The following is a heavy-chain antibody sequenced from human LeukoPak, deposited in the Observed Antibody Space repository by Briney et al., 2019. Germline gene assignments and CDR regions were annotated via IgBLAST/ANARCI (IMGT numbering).Heavy chain of an antibody. Sequence: GGSLRLSCAASGFTFSSYGMYWVRQAPGKGLEWVAVISYDGSNKYYADSVKGRFTISRDNSKNTLYLQMNSLRAEDTAVYYCAKDQAAAGTLYYYYYGMDVWGQGTTVTVSS. V-gene: IGHV3-30*18. CDR3: AKDQAAAGTLYYYYYGMDV. D-gene: IGHD6-13*01. J-gene: IGHJ6*02. CDR2: ISYDGSNK. CDR1: GFTFSSYG.